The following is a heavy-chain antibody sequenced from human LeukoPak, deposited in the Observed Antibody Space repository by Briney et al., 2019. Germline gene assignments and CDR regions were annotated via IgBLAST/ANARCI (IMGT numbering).Heavy chain of an antibody. CDR1: GFTFDDYA. J-gene: IGHJ4*02. CDR2: ISWNSGSI. D-gene: IGHD6-13*01. V-gene: IGHV3-9*01. CDR3: AKDLAAAYGGADY. Sequence: PGGSLRLSCAASGFTFDDYAMHWVRQAPGKGLEWVSGISWNSGSIGYADSVKGRFTISRDNAKNSLYLQMNSLRAEDTALYYCAKDLAAAYGGADYWGQGTLVTVSS.